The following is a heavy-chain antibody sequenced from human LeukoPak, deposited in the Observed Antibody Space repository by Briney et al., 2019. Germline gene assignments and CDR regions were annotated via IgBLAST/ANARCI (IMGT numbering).Heavy chain of an antibody. Sequence: SETLSLTCTVSGGSISSYYWSWIRQPPGKGLEWIGYIYYSGSTNYNPSLKSRVTISVDTSKNQFSLKLSSVTAADTAVYYCARSPPHFGVVIMNWFDPWGQGTLVTVSS. J-gene: IGHJ5*02. CDR3: ARSPPHFGVVIMNWFDP. CDR1: GGSISSYY. D-gene: IGHD3-3*01. V-gene: IGHV4-59*01. CDR2: IYYSGST.